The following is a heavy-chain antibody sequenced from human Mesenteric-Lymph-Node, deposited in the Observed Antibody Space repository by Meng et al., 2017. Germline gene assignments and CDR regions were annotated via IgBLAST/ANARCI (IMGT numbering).Heavy chain of an antibody. J-gene: IGHJ6*02. D-gene: IGHD3-3*01. CDR2: ISGSGGST. CDR1: GFSFFGYW. Sequence: GESLKISCAASGFSFFGYWMHWVRQAPGKGLVWVSAISGSGGSTYYADSVKGRFTISRDNSKNTLYLQMNSLRAEDTAVYYCAKRSGVGVYSLDVWGQGTTVTVSS. CDR3: AKRSGVGVYSLDV. V-gene: IGHV3-23*01.